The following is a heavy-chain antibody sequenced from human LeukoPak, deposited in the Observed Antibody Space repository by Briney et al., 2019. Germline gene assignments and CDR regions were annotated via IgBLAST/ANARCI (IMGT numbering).Heavy chain of an antibody. CDR3: AKDFGRFLEWFFDD. Sequence: GRSLRLSCAASGFTFSSYGMHWVRQAPGKGLEWVAVIWYDGSNEYYADSVKGRFTISRDNSKNTLFLQMNSLRAEDTAVYYCAKDFGRFLEWFFDDWGQGALVTVSS. D-gene: IGHD3-3*01. CDR2: IWYDGSNE. J-gene: IGHJ4*02. V-gene: IGHV3-33*06. CDR1: GFTFSSYG.